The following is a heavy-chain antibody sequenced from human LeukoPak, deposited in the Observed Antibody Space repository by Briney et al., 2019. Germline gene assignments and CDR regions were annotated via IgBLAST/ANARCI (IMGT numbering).Heavy chain of an antibody. CDR3: ATTRRGYCSGGSCYSYYYYGMDV. CDR2: ISYDGSNK. Sequence: PGRSLRLSCAASGFTFSSYGMHWVRQAPGKGQEWVAVISYDGSNKYHADSVKGRFTISRDNSKNTLYLQMNSLRAEDTAVYYCATTRRGYCSGGSCYSYYYYGMDVWGKGTTVTVSS. J-gene: IGHJ6*04. V-gene: IGHV3-30*03. CDR1: GFTFSSYG. D-gene: IGHD2-15*01.